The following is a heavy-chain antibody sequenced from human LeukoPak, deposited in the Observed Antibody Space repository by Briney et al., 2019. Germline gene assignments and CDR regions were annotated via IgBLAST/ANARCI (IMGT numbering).Heavy chain of an antibody. J-gene: IGHJ4*02. CDR1: GFTFSTYT. D-gene: IGHD3-3*02. V-gene: IGHV3-23*01. Sequence: GGSLRLSCAASGFTFSTYTMSWVRQAPGKGLEWVSAISGSGGNTYYADSVKGRFTISRDNSKNTLYMQRDSLGADDTAVYYWAKAAFSRTSYFDYWGQGTLVTAPS. CDR3: AKAAFSRTSYFDY. CDR2: ISGSGGNT.